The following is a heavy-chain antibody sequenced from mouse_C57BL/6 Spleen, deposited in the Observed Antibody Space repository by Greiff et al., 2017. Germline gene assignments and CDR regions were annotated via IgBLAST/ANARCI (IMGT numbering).Heavy chain of an antibody. D-gene: IGHD1-1*01. J-gene: IGHJ2*01. CDR3: TRKDYGSIYEGFDY. V-gene: IGHV1-15*01. CDR1: GYTFTDYE. CDR2: IDPETGGT. Sequence: QVQLQQSGAELVRPGASVTLSCKASGYTFTDYEMHWVKQTPVHGLEWIGAIDPETGGTAYNQKFKGKAILTADKSSSKAYMELRSLTSEDSAVYYCTRKDYGSIYEGFDYWGQGTTLTVSS.